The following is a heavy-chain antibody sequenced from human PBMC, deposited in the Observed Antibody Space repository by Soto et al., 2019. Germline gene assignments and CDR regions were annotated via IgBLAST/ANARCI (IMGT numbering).Heavy chain of an antibody. CDR3: AKGGSTSPMSSYYYYYGMDV. Sequence: PGGSLRLSCAASGFTLSSYAMSWVRQAPGKGLEWVSAISGSGGSTYYADSVKGRFTISRDNSKNTLYLQMNSLRAEDTAVYYCAKGGSTSPMSSYYYYYGMDVWGQGTTVTVSS. D-gene: IGHD2-2*01. CDR1: GFTLSSYA. V-gene: IGHV3-23*01. CDR2: ISGSGGST. J-gene: IGHJ6*02.